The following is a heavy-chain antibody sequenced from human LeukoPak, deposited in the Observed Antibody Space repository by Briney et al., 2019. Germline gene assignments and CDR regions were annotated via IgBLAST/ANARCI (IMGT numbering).Heavy chain of an antibody. CDR2: ISGSGGST. J-gene: IGHJ4*02. CDR3: AKSPRVNIVATIFQLFFDY. CDR1: GFTFSSYA. V-gene: IGHV3-23*01. Sequence: PGGSLRLSCEASGFTFSSYAMSWVRQAPGKGLEWVSAISGSGGSTYYADSVKGRFTISRDNSKNTLYLQMNSLRAEDTAVYYCAKSPRVNIVATIFQLFFDYWGQGTLVTVSS. D-gene: IGHD5-12*01.